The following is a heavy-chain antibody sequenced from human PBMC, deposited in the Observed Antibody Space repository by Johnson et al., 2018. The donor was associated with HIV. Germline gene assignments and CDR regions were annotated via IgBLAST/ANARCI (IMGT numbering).Heavy chain of an antibody. CDR1: GFTFSDYC. Sequence: QVQLVESGGDLVKPGGSLRLSCAASGFTFSDYCMSWIRQAPGKGLEWVSYISTSGDTTYYADSVKGRFTISRDTAENSLYLQMNSLRVEDTAVYYCAREKRSDYDYEAFDSWGQGTMVTVSS. CDR3: AREKRSDYDYEAFDS. CDR2: ISTSGDTT. V-gene: IGHV3-11*04. J-gene: IGHJ3*02. D-gene: IGHD5-12*01.